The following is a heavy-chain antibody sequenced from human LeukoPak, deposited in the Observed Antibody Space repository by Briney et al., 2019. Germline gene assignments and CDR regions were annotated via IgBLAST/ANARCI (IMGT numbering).Heavy chain of an antibody. CDR3: ARRVIAATLDY. J-gene: IGHJ4*02. V-gene: IGHV4-39*01. D-gene: IGHD3-16*02. CDR1: DGSISSSGYY. CDR2: ISYSGTT. Sequence: PSETLSLTCTVSDGSISSSGYYWAWICQPPGKGLEWIGSISYSGTTFYNPSLKSRVTISADTSKNQFFLKLSSVTAADTAMYYCARRVIAATLDYWGRGTLVTVSA.